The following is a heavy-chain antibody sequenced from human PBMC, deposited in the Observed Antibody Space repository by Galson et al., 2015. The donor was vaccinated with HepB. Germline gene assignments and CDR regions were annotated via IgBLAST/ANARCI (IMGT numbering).Heavy chain of an antibody. Sequence: LRLSCAASGFTFSSYGMHWVRQAPGKGLEWVAVIWYDGSNKYYADSVKGRFTISRDNSKNTLYLQMNSLRAEDTAVYYCAREVDSSGYYEAYSYYYGMDVWGQGTTVTVSS. D-gene: IGHD3-22*01. CDR2: IWYDGSNK. CDR3: AREVDSSGYYEAYSYYYGMDV. CDR1: GFTFSSYG. J-gene: IGHJ6*02. V-gene: IGHV3-33*01.